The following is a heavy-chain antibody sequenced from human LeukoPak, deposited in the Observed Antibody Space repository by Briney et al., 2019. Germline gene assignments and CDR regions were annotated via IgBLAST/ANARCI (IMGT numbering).Heavy chain of an antibody. CDR2: MNPNTGNT. J-gene: IGHJ5*02. V-gene: IGHV1-8*01. CDR1: GYTFTNYD. Sequence: ASVKVSCKTSGYTFTNYDINWVRQASGQGLEWMGWMNPNTGNTGYAQKFQGGVTMTRDTSTSTAYMELRNLRSEDTAVYFCARSRYGDYSPWGQGTLVIVSS. D-gene: IGHD4-17*01. CDR3: ARSRYGDYSP.